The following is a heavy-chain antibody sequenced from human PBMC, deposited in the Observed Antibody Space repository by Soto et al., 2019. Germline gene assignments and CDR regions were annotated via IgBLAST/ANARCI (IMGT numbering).Heavy chain of an antibody. CDR1: GFTFSSYA. Sequence: VQLLESGGGLVQPGGSRRLSCAASGFTFSSYAMGWVRQAPGKGLEWVSGIDGSGGDKSFADSVKGRFTISRDNSKNKLYLHMYGLRAEDTARYYCAKDIVAAAYAETSPFDFWGQGTLVTVSS. CDR3: AKDIVAAAYAETSPFDF. V-gene: IGHV3-23*01. CDR2: IDGSGGDK. J-gene: IGHJ4*02. D-gene: IGHD2-15*01.